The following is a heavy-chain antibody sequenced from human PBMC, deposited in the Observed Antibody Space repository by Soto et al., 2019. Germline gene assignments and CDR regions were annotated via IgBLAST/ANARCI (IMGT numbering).Heavy chain of an antibody. CDR1: GGTFSSYA. CDR3: ARGGGSLGGGAFDI. CDR2: IIPIFGTA. Sequence: QVQLVQSGAEVKKPGSSVKVSCKASGGTFSSYAISWVRQAPGQGLEWMGGIIPIFGTANYAQKFQGRVTITADESTIKAYMELSSLSSEDTAVYYCARGGGSLGGGAFDIWGQGTMVTVSS. J-gene: IGHJ3*02. V-gene: IGHV1-69*01. D-gene: IGHD3-16*01.